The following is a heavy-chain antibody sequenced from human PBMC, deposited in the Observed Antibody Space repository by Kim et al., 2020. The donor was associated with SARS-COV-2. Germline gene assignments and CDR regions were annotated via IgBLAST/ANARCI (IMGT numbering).Heavy chain of an antibody. CDR3: ARDYLTGGYCSGGSCGNWFEP. Sequence: SVKVSCKASGGTFSSYAISWVRQAPGQGLEWMGGIIPNFGTANYAQKFQGRVTITADESTSTAYMELSSLRSEDTAVYYCARDYLTGGYCSGGSCGNWFEPWGPRTPVTPSS. D-gene: IGHD2-15*01. CDR1: GGTFSSYA. CDR2: IIPNFGTA. J-gene: IGHJ5*02. V-gene: IGHV1-69*13.